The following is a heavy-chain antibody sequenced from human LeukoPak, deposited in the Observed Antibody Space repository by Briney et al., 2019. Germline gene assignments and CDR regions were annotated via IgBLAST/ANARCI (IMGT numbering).Heavy chain of an antibody. CDR2: IYSGGST. Sequence: GGSLRLSCAASGFTVSSTYMSWVRQAPGKGLEWVSVIYSGGSTYYVDSVKGRFTISRDNSKNTLYLQMNSLRAEDTAVYYCARVVGTGLLDYWGQGTLVTVSS. CDR3: ARVVGTGLLDY. V-gene: IGHV3-66*01. D-gene: IGHD1-1*01. J-gene: IGHJ4*02. CDR1: GFTVSSTY.